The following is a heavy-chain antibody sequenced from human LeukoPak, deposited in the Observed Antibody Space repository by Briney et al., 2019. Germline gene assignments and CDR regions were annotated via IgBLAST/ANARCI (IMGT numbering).Heavy chain of an antibody. CDR1: GDSISSAGYY. D-gene: IGHD5-24*01. Sequence: SETLSLTCTVSGDSISSAGYYWSWIRQHPGKGLEWIGYIYYSGSTYYNPSLKSRVTISVDTSKNQFSLKLNSVTAADTAVYYCARGDGYHLYWGQGTLVTVSS. V-gene: IGHV4-31*03. J-gene: IGHJ4*02. CDR3: ARGDGYHLY. CDR2: IYYSGST.